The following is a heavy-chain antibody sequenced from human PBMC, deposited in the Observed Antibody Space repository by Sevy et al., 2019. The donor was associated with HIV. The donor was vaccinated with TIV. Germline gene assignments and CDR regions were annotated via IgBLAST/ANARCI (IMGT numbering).Heavy chain of an antibody. CDR1: GFTFSSYA. CDR2: ISGSGGST. D-gene: IGHD5-18*01. CDR3: ARCGGAMVTAAYYYYYGMDV. J-gene: IGHJ6*02. Sequence: GGSLRLSCAASGFTFSSYAMSWVRQAPGKGLEWVSAISGSGGSTYYADSVKGRFTISRDNSKNTLYLQMNSLRAEDTAVYYYARCGGAMVTAAYYYYYGMDVWGQGTTVTVSS. V-gene: IGHV3-23*01.